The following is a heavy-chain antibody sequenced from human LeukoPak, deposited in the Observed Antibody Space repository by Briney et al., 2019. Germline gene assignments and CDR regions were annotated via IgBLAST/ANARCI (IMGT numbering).Heavy chain of an antibody. CDR2: INHSGST. CDR3: ARVVLGYCSGGSCNWFDP. D-gene: IGHD2-15*01. V-gene: IGHV4-34*01. CDR1: GGSFSGYY. Sequence: PSETLSLTCAVYGGSFSGYYWSWIRQPPGKGLEWIGEINHSGSTNYNPSLKSRVTISVDKSKNQFSLKLSSVTAADTAVYYCARVVLGYCSGGSCNWFDPWGQGTLVTVSS. J-gene: IGHJ5*02.